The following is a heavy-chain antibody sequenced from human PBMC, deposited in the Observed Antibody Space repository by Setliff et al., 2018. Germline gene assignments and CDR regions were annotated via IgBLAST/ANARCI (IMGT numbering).Heavy chain of an antibody. CDR1: DDSISSRHYY. J-gene: IGHJ1*01. CDR2: IYTSWSS. D-gene: IGHD1-26*01. CDR3: ASRNSDGGPEYFQH. V-gene: IGHV4-61*09. Sequence: SETLSLTCTVSDDSISSRHYYWGWIRQPAGKGLEWIGHIYTSWSSNFNPSLKSRVTMSVDASKNQISLKLMSVTAADTAVYYCASRNSDGGPEYFQHWGQGALVTVSS.